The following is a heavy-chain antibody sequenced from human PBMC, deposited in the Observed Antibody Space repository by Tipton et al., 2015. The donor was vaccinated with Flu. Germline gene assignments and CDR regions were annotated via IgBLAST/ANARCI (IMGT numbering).Heavy chain of an antibody. D-gene: IGHD3-10*01. CDR1: GFTFSSYG. V-gene: IGHV3-30*18. Sequence: SLRLSCAASGFTFSSYGMHWVRQAPGKGLEWVAVISYDGSNKYYADSVKGRFTISRDNSKNTLYLQMNSLRAEDTAVYYCAKDLVTMVRGVIIKGYYYYYGMDVWGQGTTVTVSS. CDR2: ISYDGSNK. J-gene: IGHJ6*02. CDR3: AKDLVTMVRGVIIKGYYYYYGMDV.